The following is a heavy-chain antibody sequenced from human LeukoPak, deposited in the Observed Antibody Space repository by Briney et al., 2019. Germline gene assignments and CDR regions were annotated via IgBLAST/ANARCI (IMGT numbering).Heavy chain of an antibody. CDR1: GGSISSKSYY. J-gene: IGHJ4*02. D-gene: IGHD1-26*01. CDR2: IYYSGST. CDR3: ARTQSQSGSYRYYFAY. V-gene: IGHV4-39*07. Sequence: SETLSLTCTVSGGSISSKSYYWGWIRQPPGKGLEWIVSIYYSGSTYHNPSLKSRVTISVDTSKNQFSLKLNSVTAADTAVYYCARTQSQSGSYRYYFAYWGQGTLVTVSS.